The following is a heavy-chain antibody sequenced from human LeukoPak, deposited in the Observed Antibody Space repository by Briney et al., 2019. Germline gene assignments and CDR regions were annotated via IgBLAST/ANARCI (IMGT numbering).Heavy chain of an antibody. CDR2: IIPIFGTA. J-gene: IGHJ4*02. V-gene: IGHV1-69*13. CDR3: ARVGYSSGWYAVLDYFDY. Sequence: ASVKVSCKASGGTFSSYAISWVRPAPGQGLEWMGGIIPIFGTANYAQKFQGRVTITADESTSTAYMELSSLRSEDTAVYYCARVGYSSGWYAVLDYFDYWGQGTLVTVSS. D-gene: IGHD6-19*01. CDR1: GGTFSSYA.